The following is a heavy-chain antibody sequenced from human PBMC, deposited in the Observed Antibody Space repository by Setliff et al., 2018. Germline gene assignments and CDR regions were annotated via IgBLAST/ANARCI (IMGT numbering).Heavy chain of an antibody. J-gene: IGHJ5*02. CDR1: ADSDISYG. D-gene: IGHD6-19*01. Sequence: ASVKVSCKVPADSDISYGISWLRQAPGQGPEWMGWISVYNGDTSYAQQFQGRVTITMDTSTNTAYMELSRLRSDDTAVYYRARATTYSSGWYYEYNWFDPWGQGTLVTVSS. CDR3: ARATTYSSGWYYEYNWFDP. CDR2: ISVYNGDT. V-gene: IGHV1-18*01.